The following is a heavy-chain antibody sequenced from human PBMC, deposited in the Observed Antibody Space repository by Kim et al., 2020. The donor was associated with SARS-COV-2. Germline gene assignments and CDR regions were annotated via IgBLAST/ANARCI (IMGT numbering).Heavy chain of an antibody. Sequence: SQTLSLTCAISGDSVSSNSAAWNWIRQSPSRGLEWLGRTYYRSKWYNDYAVSVKSRITINPDTSKNQFSLQLNSVTPEDTAVYYCARNRARKYSSGFAGDLDIWGQGTMVTVSS. CDR1: GDSVSSNSAA. CDR3: ARNRARKYSSGFAGDLDI. CDR2: TYYRSKWYN. J-gene: IGHJ3*02. D-gene: IGHD6-19*01. V-gene: IGHV6-1*01.